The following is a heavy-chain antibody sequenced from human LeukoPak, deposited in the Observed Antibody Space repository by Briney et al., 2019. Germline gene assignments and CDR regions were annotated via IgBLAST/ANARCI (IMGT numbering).Heavy chain of an antibody. Sequence: PGGSLRLSCGASGFTFSSYAMSWVRQAPGKGLEWVSAISGSGGSTYYADSVKGRFTISRDNSKNTLYLQMNSLRAEDTAVYYCAKDSMVQGGYYFDYWGQGTLVTVSS. CDR2: ISGSGGST. CDR3: AKDSMVQGGYYFDY. D-gene: IGHD3-10*01. CDR1: GFTFSSYA. J-gene: IGHJ4*02. V-gene: IGHV3-23*01.